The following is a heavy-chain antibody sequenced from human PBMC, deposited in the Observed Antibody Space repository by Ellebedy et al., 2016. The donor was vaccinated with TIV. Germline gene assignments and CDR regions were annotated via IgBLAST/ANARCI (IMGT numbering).Heavy chain of an antibody. V-gene: IGHV3-53*01. D-gene: IGHD5-18*01. J-gene: IGHJ5*02. CDR3: ASRGYSYAPSA. CDR2: LYSDDRI. CDR1: GFTVSDTF. Sequence: PGGSLRLSCSVSGFTVSDTFMIWVRQAPGKGLEWVSVLYSDDRIYYADSVKGRFIISRDGSKNTLYLQMNSLRAEDTAVYYCASRGYSYAPSAWGQGTLVSVSS.